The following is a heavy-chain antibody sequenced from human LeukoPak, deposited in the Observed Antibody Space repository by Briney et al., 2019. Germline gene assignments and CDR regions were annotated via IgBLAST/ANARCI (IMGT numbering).Heavy chain of an antibody. V-gene: IGHV3-30-3*01. Sequence: GGSLRLSCAASGFTFSSYAMHWVRQAPGKGLEWVAVISYDGSNKYYADSVKGRFTISRDNSKNTLYLQMNSLRAEDTAVYYCARVRYSYGYWYGMDVWGQGTTVTVSS. CDR2: ISYDGSNK. J-gene: IGHJ6*02. CDR3: ARVRYSYGYWYGMDV. CDR1: GFTFSSYA. D-gene: IGHD5-18*01.